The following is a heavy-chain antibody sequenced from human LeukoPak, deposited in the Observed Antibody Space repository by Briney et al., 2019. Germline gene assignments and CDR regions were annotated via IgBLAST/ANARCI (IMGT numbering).Heavy chain of an antibody. V-gene: IGHV3-48*03. CDR3: ATGASALWHPYYFDY. J-gene: IGHJ4*02. Sequence: PGGSLRLSCAASGFTFSSYEMNWVRQAPGKGLEWVSYISSSGSTIYYADSVKGRFTISRDNAKNSLYLQMNSLRAEDTAVYYCATGASALWHPYYFDYWGQGTLVTVSS. CDR1: GFTFSSYE. CDR2: ISSSGSTI. D-gene: IGHD3-10*01.